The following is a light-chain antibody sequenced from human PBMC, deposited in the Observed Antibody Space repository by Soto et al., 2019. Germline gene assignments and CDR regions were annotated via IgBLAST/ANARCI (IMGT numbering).Light chain of an antibody. V-gene: IGKV3-20*01. CDR2: GAS. CDR1: QSVSSNY. J-gene: IGKJ1*01. CDR3: QHYGSSQRT. Sequence: EFVLTQSPGTLSLSPGERATLSCRASQSVSSNYLAWYQQKPGQAPRLLIYGASSRATGIPDRFSGSGSGTDFTLTISRLEPGDFAVYYCQHYGSSQRTFGQGTKVEIK.